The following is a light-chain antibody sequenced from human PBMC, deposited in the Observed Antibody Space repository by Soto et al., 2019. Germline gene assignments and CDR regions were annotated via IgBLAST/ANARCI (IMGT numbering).Light chain of an antibody. V-gene: IGKV1-9*01. J-gene: IGKJ1*01. CDR2: AAS. CDR1: QDISSY. Sequence: SQLTQSPSSLSASVRDRVTITCRASQDISSYLAWYQQEPGKAPKLLIYAASTLQSGVPSRFSGSGSGTEFTLTISSLQPDDVATYYCQKYDSAPQTFGQGTKVDI. CDR3: QKYDSAPQT.